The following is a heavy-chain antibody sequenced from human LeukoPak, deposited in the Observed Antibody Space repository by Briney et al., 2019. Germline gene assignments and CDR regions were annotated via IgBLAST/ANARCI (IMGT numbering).Heavy chain of an antibody. CDR2: ISSDGSST. V-gene: IGHV3-74*01. D-gene: IGHD5-12*01. CDR3: ARTAYSDYSLGF. CDR1: GFTFSNYW. J-gene: IGHJ4*02. Sequence: GGSLILSCAASGFTFSNYWMHWVRQAPGKGLVWVSRISSDGSSTSYADSVKGRFTISRDNAKNTLYLQMNSLRAEDTAVYYCARTAYSDYSLGFWGQGTLVTVSS.